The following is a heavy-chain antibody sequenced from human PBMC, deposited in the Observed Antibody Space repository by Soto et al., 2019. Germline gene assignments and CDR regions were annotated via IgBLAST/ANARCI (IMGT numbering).Heavy chain of an antibody. Sequence: QVQLVESGGGVVQPGRSLRLSCAASGFTFSSYAMHWVRQAPGKGLEWVAVISYDGSKKYYADSVKGRFTISRDNSKNTLYLQTNSLRAEDTAVYYCARGVATTSYWYFDLWGRGTLVTVSS. J-gene: IGHJ2*01. CDR3: ARGVATTSYWYFDL. V-gene: IGHV3-30-3*01. D-gene: IGHD5-12*01. CDR2: ISYDGSKK. CDR1: GFTFSSYA.